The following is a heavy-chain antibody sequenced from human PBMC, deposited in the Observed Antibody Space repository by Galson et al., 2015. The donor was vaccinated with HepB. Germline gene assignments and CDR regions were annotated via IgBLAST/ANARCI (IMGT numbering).Heavy chain of an antibody. V-gene: IGHV3-11*01. Sequence: SLRLSCAASGFTFSDYYMNWIRQAPGKGLEWPSYISSSGYTIYYADSVKGRFTISRDNAKNSLYLQMDSLRAEDTAVYYCARAGGYNWNYFDYRGQGTLVTVSS. CDR1: GFTFSDYY. D-gene: IGHD1-20*01. J-gene: IGHJ4*02. CDR3: ARAGGYNWNYFDY. CDR2: ISSSGYTI.